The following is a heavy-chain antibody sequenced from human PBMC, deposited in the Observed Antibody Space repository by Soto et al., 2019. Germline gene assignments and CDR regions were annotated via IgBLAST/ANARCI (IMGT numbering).Heavy chain of an antibody. J-gene: IGHJ4*02. V-gene: IGHV1-46*01. CDR1: GYTFTSYY. CDR2: INPSGGST. D-gene: IGHD1-1*01. CDR3: GSVGVELEPSNY. Sequence: ASVQVPFKASGYTFTSYYMHWVRQAPGQGLEGMGIINPSGGSTSYAQKSQGRVTMTRDTSTSTVYMELSSLRSEDTAVYYCGSVGVELEPSNYWGQGTLVTVSS.